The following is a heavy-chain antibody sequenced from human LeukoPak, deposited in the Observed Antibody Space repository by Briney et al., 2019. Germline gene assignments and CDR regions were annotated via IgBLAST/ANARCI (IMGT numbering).Heavy chain of an antibody. CDR2: VSYSGNT. Sequence: KTSETLSLTCTVSGGSIGTSYWSWIRQPPGKGLEWIGYVSYSGNTNYNPSLKSRVTVSVDSSKNQFSLKLSSVTAADTAVYYCARQPYTSMSPFDYWGQGTLVTGSS. D-gene: IGHD5-18*01. CDR1: GGSIGTSY. J-gene: IGHJ4*02. V-gene: IGHV4-59*08. CDR3: ARQPYTSMSPFDY.